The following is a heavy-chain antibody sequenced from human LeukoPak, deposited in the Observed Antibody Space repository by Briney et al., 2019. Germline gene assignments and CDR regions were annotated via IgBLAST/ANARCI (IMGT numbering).Heavy chain of an antibody. Sequence: GGSLRLSCAASGFTFSSYSMNWVRQAPGKGLEWVSYISSSSSTIYYADSVKGRFTTSRDNAKNSLYLQMSSLRDEDTAVYYCARGDAQWLAPFDYWGPGTLVTVSS. J-gene: IGHJ4*02. CDR3: ARGDAQWLAPFDY. D-gene: IGHD6-19*01. CDR2: ISSSSSTI. CDR1: GFTFSSYS. V-gene: IGHV3-48*02.